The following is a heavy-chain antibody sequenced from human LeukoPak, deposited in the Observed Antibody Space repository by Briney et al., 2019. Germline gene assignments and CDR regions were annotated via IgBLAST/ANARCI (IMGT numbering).Heavy chain of an antibody. CDR2: ISYDGSNK. D-gene: IGHD3-22*01. Sequence: PGGSLRLSCAASGFTFSSYAMHWVRQAPGKGLEWVAVISYDGSNKYYADSVKGPFTISRDNSKNTLYLQMNSLRAEDTAVYYCARDSYQLVVTPGWFDPWGQGTLVTVSS. CDR3: ARDSYQLVVTPGWFDP. V-gene: IGHV3-30-3*01. CDR1: GFTFSSYA. J-gene: IGHJ5*02.